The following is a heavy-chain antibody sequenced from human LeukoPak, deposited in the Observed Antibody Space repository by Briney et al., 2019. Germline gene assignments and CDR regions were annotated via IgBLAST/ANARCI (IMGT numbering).Heavy chain of an antibody. V-gene: IGHV1-69*08. CDR3: VRSGYDYDWFDP. CDR2: IIAILDTA. J-gene: IGHJ5*02. Sequence: GASVKVSCKASGGSFSDYSISWVRQAPGQGLEWMGRIIAILDTAHYAQKFQGRFTITADKSTTTVYMGLSSLRSDDTAVYYCVRSGYDYDWFDPWGQGTLVTVSS. CDR1: GGSFSDYS. D-gene: IGHD5-12*01.